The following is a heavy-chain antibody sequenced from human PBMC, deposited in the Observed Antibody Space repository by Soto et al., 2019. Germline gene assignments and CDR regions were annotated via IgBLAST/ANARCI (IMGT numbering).Heavy chain of an antibody. CDR3: ARYYYGSGSYYTLDY. CDR2: IWYDGSNK. Sequence: QVQLVESGGGVVQPGRSLRLSCAASGFTFSSYGMHWVRQAPGKGLEWVAVIWYDGSNKYYADSVKGRFTISRDNSKNTLYLQMNSLRAEDTAVYYCARYYYGSGSYYTLDYWGQGTLVTVFS. J-gene: IGHJ4*02. V-gene: IGHV3-33*01. CDR1: GFTFSSYG. D-gene: IGHD3-10*01.